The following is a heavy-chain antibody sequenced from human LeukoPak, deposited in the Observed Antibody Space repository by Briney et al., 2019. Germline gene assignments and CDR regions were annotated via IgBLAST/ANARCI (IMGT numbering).Heavy chain of an antibody. J-gene: IGHJ4*02. Sequence: GGSLRLSCAASGFTFSSYAMSWVRQSPGKGLEWVSAISGSGGSTYYADSVKGRFTISRDNSMNTLYLQMNSLRAEDTAVYYCAKGPSYSSGWYQGYWGQGTLVTVSS. V-gene: IGHV3-23*01. CDR3: AKGPSYSSGWYQGY. CDR2: ISGSGGST. CDR1: GFTFSSYA. D-gene: IGHD6-19*01.